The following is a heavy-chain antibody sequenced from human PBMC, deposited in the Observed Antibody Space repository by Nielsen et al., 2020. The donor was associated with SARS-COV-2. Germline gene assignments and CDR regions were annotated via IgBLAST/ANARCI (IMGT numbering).Heavy chain of an antibody. J-gene: IGHJ4*02. V-gene: IGHV4-61*01. D-gene: IGHD5-12*01. CDR3: ARGGYTIYDFDY. Sequence: SETLSLTCSVSGGSVSSGFSFWSWIRQPPGKRLEWIGYMFYIGTASYNPSLQSRVNISVDTSKNQFSLRLNSVTAADTAIYYCARGGYTIYDFDYWGQGTLVTVSS. CDR2: MFYIGTA. CDR1: GGSVSSGFSF.